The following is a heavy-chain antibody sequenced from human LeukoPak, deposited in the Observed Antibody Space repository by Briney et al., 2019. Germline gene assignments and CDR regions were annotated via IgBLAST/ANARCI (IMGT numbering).Heavy chain of an antibody. Sequence: GGSLRLSFTASGFTFSSYEMNWVRQAPGKGLEWLLYISSSGNTIYYADSVQGRFTISRDNAKNSLYLQMNSLRAEDTAVYYCARVFRARYSSFLISGIDPWGQGTLVTVSS. CDR3: ARVFRARYSSFLISGIDP. CDR2: ISSSGNTI. V-gene: IGHV3-48*03. D-gene: IGHD6-6*01. CDR1: GFTFSSYE. J-gene: IGHJ5*02.